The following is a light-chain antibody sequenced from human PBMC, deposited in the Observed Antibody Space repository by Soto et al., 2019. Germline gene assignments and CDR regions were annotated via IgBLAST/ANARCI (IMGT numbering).Light chain of an antibody. CDR1: QSISRY. J-gene: IGKJ1*01. CDR2: GAS. CDR3: QQYGSSPQT. Sequence: EIVMTQSPASLSVTPGERTTLSCMASQSISRYLAWYQQKPGQGPRLLIYGASSRATGIPDRFSGSGSGTDFTLTISRLEPEDFAVYYCQQYGSSPQTFGQGTKVDIK. V-gene: IGKV3-20*01.